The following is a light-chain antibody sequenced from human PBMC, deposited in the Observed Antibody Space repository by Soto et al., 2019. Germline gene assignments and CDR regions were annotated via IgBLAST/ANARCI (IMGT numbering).Light chain of an antibody. CDR2: DAS. V-gene: IGKV1-33*01. CDR1: QDISNS. Sequence: DIQMTQSPSSLSASVGDRVTITCQASQDISNSLNWYQQKPGKAPKLLIYDASHLETGVPSRFTGSGSGTDFTLTISCLQSEDFATYYCQQYYSFPPTFGQGTKVDI. J-gene: IGKJ1*01. CDR3: QQYYSFPPT.